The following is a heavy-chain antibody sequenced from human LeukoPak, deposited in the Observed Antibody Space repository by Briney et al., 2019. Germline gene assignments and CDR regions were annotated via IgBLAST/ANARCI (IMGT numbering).Heavy chain of an antibody. V-gene: IGHV3-48*02. CDR3: ASGGFYGSGSFRDY. CDR1: GFTVDSNY. CDR2: ISTSSTTI. J-gene: IGHJ4*02. D-gene: IGHD3-10*01. Sequence: GGSLRLSCAASGFTVDSNYLNWVRQAPGKGLEWVSYISTSSTTIYYADSVKGRFTIFRDNAKNSLYLQMNSLRDEDTALYYCASGGFYGSGSFRDYWGQGTLVTVSS.